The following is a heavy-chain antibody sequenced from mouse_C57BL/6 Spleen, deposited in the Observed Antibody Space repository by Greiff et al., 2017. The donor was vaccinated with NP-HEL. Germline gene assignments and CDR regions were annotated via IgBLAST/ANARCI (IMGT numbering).Heavy chain of an antibody. CDR1: GYTFTDYY. CDR2: INPNTGGT. CDR3: ARNYYYGSSSYYAMDY. V-gene: IGHV1-26*01. D-gene: IGHD1-1*01. J-gene: IGHJ4*01. Sequence: VQLQQSGPELVKPGASVKISCKASGYTFTDYYMNWVKQSHGKSLEWIGDINPNTGGTSYNQKFKGKATLTVDMYSSTAYIELRSLTSEDSAVYYSARNYYYGSSSYYAMDYWGQGTSVTVSS.